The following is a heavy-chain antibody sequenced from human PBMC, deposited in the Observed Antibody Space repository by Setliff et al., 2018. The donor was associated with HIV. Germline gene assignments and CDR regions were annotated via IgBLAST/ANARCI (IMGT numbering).Heavy chain of an antibody. V-gene: IGHV3-33*01. CDR1: GFTFSVYG. D-gene: IGHD2-21*01. Sequence: GESLRLSCEASGFTFSVYGMHWVRQAPGKGLEWVAVLWYDGGKKHYADSVKGRFTISRDDSKNTLYLQMNSLRAEDTAVYYCARGQFRLRPDSLDLWGQGTLVTVSS. CDR3: ARGQFRLRPDSLDL. J-gene: IGHJ3*01. CDR2: LWYDGGKK.